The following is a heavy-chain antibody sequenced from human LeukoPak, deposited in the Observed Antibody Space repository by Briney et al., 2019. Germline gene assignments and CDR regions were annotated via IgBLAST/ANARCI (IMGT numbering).Heavy chain of an antibody. Sequence: GESLKISCAASGFTFDDYAIHWVRQGPGKSLEWVSLINENGDIAYYGDSVRGRFTVSRDNAKNSLYLQMNSLTTEDTALYYWAKAIWEPNFDYWGQGTLVTVSS. CDR1: GFTFDDYA. CDR2: INENGDIA. V-gene: IGHV3-43*02. D-gene: IGHD1-26*01. CDR3: AKAIWEPNFDY. J-gene: IGHJ4*02.